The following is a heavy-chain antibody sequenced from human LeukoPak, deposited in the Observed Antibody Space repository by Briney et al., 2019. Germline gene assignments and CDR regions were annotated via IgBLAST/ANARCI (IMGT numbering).Heavy chain of an antibody. CDR1: GFTFSDYW. CDR3: AELGITMIGGV. V-gene: IGHV3-7*01. CDR2: IKQDGGQT. J-gene: IGHJ6*04. Sequence: GGSLRLSCAASGFTFSDYWMSWVRQAPGKGLEWVATIKQDGGQTYYVDSVKGRFTISRDNAKNSLYLQMNSLRAEDTAVYYCAELGITMIGGVWSKGTTVTISS. D-gene: IGHD3-10*02.